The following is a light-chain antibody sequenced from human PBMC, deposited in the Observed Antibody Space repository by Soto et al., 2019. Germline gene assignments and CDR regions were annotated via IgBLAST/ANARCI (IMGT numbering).Light chain of an antibody. J-gene: IGKJ4*01. CDR3: QQHYDYPIT. V-gene: IGKV1-8*01. Sequence: AIRMTQSPSSFSASTGDRVTITCRASQDISSSLAWYQQKPGKAPNLLIYAASTLQGGVPPRFSGSGSGTDFTLTIDCLQSEDFATYYCQQHYDYPITFGGGTKVE. CDR2: AAS. CDR1: QDISSS.